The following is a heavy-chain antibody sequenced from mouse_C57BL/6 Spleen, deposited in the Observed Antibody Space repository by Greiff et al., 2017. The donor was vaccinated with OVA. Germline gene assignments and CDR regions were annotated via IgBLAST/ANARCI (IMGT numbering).Heavy chain of an antibody. CDR1: GYTFTSYW. J-gene: IGHJ1*03. CDR2: IHPNSGST. V-gene: IGHV1-64*01. CDR3: ARDYGSSYRYFDV. D-gene: IGHD1-1*01. Sequence: QVHVKQPGAELVKPGASVKLSCKASGYTFTSYWMHWVKQRPGQGLEWIGMIHPNSGSTNYNEKFKSKATLTVDKSSSTAYMQLSSLTSEDSAVYYCARDYGSSYRYFDVWGTGTTVTVSS.